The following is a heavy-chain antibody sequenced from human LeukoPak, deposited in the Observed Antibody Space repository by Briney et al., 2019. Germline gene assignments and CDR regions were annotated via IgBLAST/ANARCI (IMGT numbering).Heavy chain of an antibody. J-gene: IGHJ4*02. V-gene: IGHV4-59*12. CDR1: GHSISSFY. CDR3: ASASNTYYFYF. D-gene: IGHD4-11*01. Sequence: PSETLSLTCTFSGHSISSFYWTWIRQPPGPRLGWIGDIHYTGSANYNPSLTSPVTLSVDTSQTQFSLQLPSVTPADTAVYYCASASNTYYFYFWGQGTLVTASP. CDR2: IHYTGSA.